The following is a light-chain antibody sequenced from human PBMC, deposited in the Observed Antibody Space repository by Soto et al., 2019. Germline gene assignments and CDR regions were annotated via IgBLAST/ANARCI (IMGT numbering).Light chain of an antibody. Sequence: EIVLTQSPGTLSLSPGERATLSCRASQSVSSSYLAWYQQKPGQAPRLLIYGASSRATGIPYRFSGSGSGTDFTITISRREPEDFAVYYCQQYGSSLFFCQWTKLEIK. CDR3: QQYGSSLF. CDR1: QSVSSSY. CDR2: GAS. V-gene: IGKV3-20*01. J-gene: IGKJ2*01.